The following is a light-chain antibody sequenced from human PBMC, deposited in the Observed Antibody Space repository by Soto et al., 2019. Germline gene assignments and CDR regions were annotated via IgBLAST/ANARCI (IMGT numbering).Light chain of an antibody. CDR1: QTINKNY. Sequence: EIVLTQSPGTLSLSPGERATLSCRASQTINKNYFAWYQQKPGQAPRPLMYSASSRATGIPDRFSGSGSGTDFTITISRLEPEDFPVYYCQYYGRSPLTFGGGTKVEIK. CDR2: SAS. V-gene: IGKV3-20*01. J-gene: IGKJ4*01. CDR3: QYYGRSPLT.